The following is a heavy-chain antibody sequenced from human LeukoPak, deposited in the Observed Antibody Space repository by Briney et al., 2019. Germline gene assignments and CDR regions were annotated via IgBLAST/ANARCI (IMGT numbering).Heavy chain of an antibody. V-gene: IGHV4-34*01. D-gene: IGHD3-9*01. CDR1: GGSFSGYY. CDR3: ARRVNYDILTDKGGWFDP. Sequence: PSETLSLTCAVYGGSFSGYYWSWIRQPPGKGLEWIGEINHSGSTNYNPSLKSRVTISVDTSKNQFSLKLSSVTAADTAVYYCARRVNYDILTDKGGWFDPWGQGTLVTVSS. CDR2: INHSGST. J-gene: IGHJ5*02.